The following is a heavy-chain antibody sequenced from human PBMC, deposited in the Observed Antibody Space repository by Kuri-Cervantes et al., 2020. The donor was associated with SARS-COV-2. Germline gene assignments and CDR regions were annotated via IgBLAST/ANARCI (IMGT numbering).Heavy chain of an antibody. V-gene: IGHV1-69*10. CDR1: GGTFSSYA. Sequence: SVKVSCKASGGTFSSYAISWVRQAPGQGLEWMGGIIPIFGIANYAQKFQGRVTITADKSTSTAYMELSSLRSEDTAVYYCARHVGVVYAPISYYFDYWGQGTLVTVSS. D-gene: IGHD2-8*02. J-gene: IGHJ4*02. CDR3: ARHVGVVYAPISYYFDY. CDR2: IIPIFGIA.